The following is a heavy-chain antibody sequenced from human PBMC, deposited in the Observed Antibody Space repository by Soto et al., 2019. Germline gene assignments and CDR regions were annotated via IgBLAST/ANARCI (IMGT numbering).Heavy chain of an antibody. V-gene: IGHV3-23*01. CDR1: GFTFSSYA. Sequence: VQLLESGGGLVQPGGSLRLSCAASGFTFSSYAMSWVRQAPGKGLEWVSAISGSGGSTYYADSVKGRFTISKDNSKKALDLHINSLRADDKAVYYCAKEMGWGGSYENFGYWGQGNLVTVSS. D-gene: IGHD1-26*01. J-gene: IGHJ4*02. CDR3: AKEMGWGGSYENFGY. CDR2: ISGSGGST.